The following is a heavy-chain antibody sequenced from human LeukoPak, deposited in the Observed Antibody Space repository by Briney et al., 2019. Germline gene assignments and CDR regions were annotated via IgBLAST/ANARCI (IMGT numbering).Heavy chain of an antibody. CDR2: LESDGSRI. CDR3: AREQAGAFHI. V-gene: IGHV3-74*01. D-gene: IGHD3-10*01. J-gene: IGHJ3*02. Sequence: GGSLRLSCAASGFTFSSSWMNWVRQTPGKGLVWVSRLESDGSRISYADSVKDRFTISRDNAKNTLYLQMNSLRVEDTAVYYCAREQAGAFHIWGQGTMVTVSS. CDR1: GFTFSSSW.